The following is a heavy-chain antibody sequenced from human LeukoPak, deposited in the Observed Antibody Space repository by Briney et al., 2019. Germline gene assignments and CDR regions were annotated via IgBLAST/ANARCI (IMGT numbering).Heavy chain of an antibody. CDR3: ARGNVEAVAFIFDY. D-gene: IGHD6-19*01. CDR1: GGTFSSYA. CDR2: IIPIFGTA. J-gene: IGHJ4*02. Sequence: SVKVSCKASGGTFSSYAISLVRQAPGQGLEWMGGIIPIFGTANYAQKFQGRVTITADESTSTAYMELSSLRSEDTAVYYCARGNVEAVAFIFDYWGQGTLVTVSS. V-gene: IGHV1-69*13.